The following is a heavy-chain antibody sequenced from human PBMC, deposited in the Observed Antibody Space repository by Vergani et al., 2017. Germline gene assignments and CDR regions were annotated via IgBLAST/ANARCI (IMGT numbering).Heavy chain of an antibody. D-gene: IGHD5-12*01. V-gene: IGHV1-69*02. CDR2: IIPILGIA. CDR1: GGTFSSYT. J-gene: IGHJ3*02. Sequence: QVQLVQSGAEVKKPGSSVKVSCKASGGTFSSYTISWVRQAPGQGLEWMGRIIPILGIANYAQKFQGRVTITADKSPSTAYMELRSLRSDDTAVYYCARIVEWVVATKDAFDIWGQGTMVTVSS. CDR3: ARIVEWVVATKDAFDI.